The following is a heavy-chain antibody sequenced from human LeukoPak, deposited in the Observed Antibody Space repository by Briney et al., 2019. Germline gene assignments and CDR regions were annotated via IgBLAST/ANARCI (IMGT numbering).Heavy chain of an antibody. CDR2: VYHSGST. J-gene: IGHJ4*02. Sequence: SETLSLTCSVSGGSISRGDYYWSWIRQPPGKGLQWLGFVYHSGSTYYNPPLQSRVTISIDTSKNHSSLRLTSVTAADTAVYYCASVVTAAYYCDSWGQGTLVTVSS. CDR1: GGSISRGDYY. CDR3: ASVVTAAYYCDS. V-gene: IGHV4-30-4*08. D-gene: IGHD6-13*01.